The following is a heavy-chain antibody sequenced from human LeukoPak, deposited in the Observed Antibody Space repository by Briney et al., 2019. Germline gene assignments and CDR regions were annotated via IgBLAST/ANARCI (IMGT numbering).Heavy chain of an antibody. CDR1: GYTFTGYY. D-gene: IGHD4-17*01. V-gene: IGHV1-2*02. J-gene: IGHJ4*02. Sequence: ASVKVSCKASGYTFTGYYIHWLRQAPGQGLEWMGWINPKSGGTHYAQKFQGRVTMTRDTSISTAYMDLSRLRSDDTAIYYCARDGDYGDYIWAYWGQGTLVTVSS. CDR3: ARDGDYGDYIWAY. CDR2: INPKSGGT.